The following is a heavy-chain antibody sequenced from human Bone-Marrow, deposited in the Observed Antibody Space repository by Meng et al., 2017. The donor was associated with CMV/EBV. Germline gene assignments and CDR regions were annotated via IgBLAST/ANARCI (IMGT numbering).Heavy chain of an antibody. V-gene: IGHV3-30*04. CDR2: ISYDGSNK. D-gene: IGHD5-18*01. CDR1: GFTFSSYA. CDR3: ARGRRWIQLWTSYDAFDI. Sequence: GESLKISCAASGFTFSSYAMHWVRQAPGKGLEWVAVISYDGSNKYYADSVKGRFTISRDNSKNTLYLQMNSLRAEDTAVYYCARGRRWIQLWTSYDAFDIWGQGTMVTVSS. J-gene: IGHJ3*02.